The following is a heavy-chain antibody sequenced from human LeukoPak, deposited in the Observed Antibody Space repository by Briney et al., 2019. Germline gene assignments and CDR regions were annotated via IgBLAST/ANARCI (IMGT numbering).Heavy chain of an antibody. CDR2: INHSGST. Sequence: SETLSLTXAVYGGSFCGYYWSWIRQTPGKGLEWIGEINHSGSTNYNPSLKSRVTISVDTSKNQFSLKLSSVTAADTAVYYCTRGVRKQQLVRRYFDYWGQGTLVTVSS. CDR1: GGSFCGYY. D-gene: IGHD6-13*01. V-gene: IGHV4-34*01. CDR3: TRGVRKQQLVRRYFDY. J-gene: IGHJ4*02.